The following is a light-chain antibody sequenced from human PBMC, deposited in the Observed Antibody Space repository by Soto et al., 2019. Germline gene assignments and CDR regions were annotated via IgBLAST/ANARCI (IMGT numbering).Light chain of an antibody. CDR3: LQDYDYPRT. Sequence: AIQMTQSPSSLSASVGDRVTITCRASQGIRSDLGWYQQRPGEAPKLLIYGTSSLQSGVPSRFSGSGPGTDFTLTISSLQPEDFATYYCLQDYDYPRTFGQGTKVEI. CDR2: GTS. CDR1: QGIRSD. V-gene: IGKV1-6*01. J-gene: IGKJ1*01.